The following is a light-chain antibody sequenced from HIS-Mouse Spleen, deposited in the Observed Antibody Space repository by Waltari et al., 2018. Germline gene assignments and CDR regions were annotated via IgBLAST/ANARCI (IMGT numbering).Light chain of an antibody. J-gene: IGLJ3*02. V-gene: IGLV1-47*01. Sequence: QSVLTQPPSASGTPGQRVTISCSGSRSNLGSNYVYWSQQLPGTAPKLLIYRNNQRPSGVPDRFSGSKSGTSASLAISGLRSEDEADYYCAAWDDSLSGPWVFGGGTKLTVL. CDR1: RSNLGSNY. CDR2: RNN. CDR3: AAWDDSLSGPWV.